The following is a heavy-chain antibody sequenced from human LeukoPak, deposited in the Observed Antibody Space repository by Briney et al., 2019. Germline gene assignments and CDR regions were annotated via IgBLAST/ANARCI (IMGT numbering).Heavy chain of an antibody. D-gene: IGHD4-17*01. CDR1: GFTFSSYA. CDR3: AKDLVYDYGDYGGRGFFDY. Sequence: GGSLRLSCSASGFTFSSYAMSWVRQAPGKGLEWVSAISGSGGSTYYADSVKGRFTISRDNSKNTLYLQMNSLRAEDTAVYYCAKDLVYDYGDYGGRGFFDYWGQGTLVTVSS. CDR2: ISGSGGST. V-gene: IGHV3-23*01. J-gene: IGHJ4*02.